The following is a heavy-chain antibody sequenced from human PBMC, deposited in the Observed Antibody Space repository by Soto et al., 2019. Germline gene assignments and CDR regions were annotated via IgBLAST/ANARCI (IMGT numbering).Heavy chain of an antibody. CDR1: GGSFSGYY. CDR3: ARGRGDGYNQHWYFDL. J-gene: IGHJ2*01. Sequence: EHLQQWGAGLLKPSETLSLTCAVYGGSFSGYYWSLIRQPPGKGLEWIGEINHSGSTNYNPSLKSRVSISVGTSNNQFSLKLSSVTAADTAVYYCARGRGDGYNQHWYFDLWGRGTLVTVSS. D-gene: IGHD3-10*01. V-gene: IGHV4-34*01. CDR2: INHSGST.